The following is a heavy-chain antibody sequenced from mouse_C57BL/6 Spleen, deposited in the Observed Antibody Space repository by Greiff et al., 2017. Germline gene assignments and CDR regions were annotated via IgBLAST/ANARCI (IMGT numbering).Heavy chain of an antibody. V-gene: IGHV1-55*01. CDR3: ARRWDWYCDV. Sequence: QVQLQQPGAELVKPGASVKMSCKASGYTFTSYWITWVKQRPGQGLEWIGDLYPGSGSTNYNEKFKSKATLTVDTSSSTAYMQLSSLTSEDSAVYYCARRWDWYCDVWGTGTTVTVSS. CDR1: GYTFTSYW. CDR2: LYPGSGST. D-gene: IGHD1-1*02. J-gene: IGHJ1*03.